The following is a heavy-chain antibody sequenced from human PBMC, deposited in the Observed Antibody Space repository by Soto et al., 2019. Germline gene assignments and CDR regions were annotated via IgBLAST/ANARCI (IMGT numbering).Heavy chain of an antibody. D-gene: IGHD1-1*01. Sequence: PGGSLRLSCAASGFTFSSFGIHWVRQAPGKGLEWVAVISYDGIDKNYGDSVKGRFTISRENSKNTLYLQMNSLRAEDTAVYYCAKDLTWNQADYWGQGALVTVSS. V-gene: IGHV3-30*18. CDR2: ISYDGIDK. CDR1: GFTFSSFG. J-gene: IGHJ4*02. CDR3: AKDLTWNQADY.